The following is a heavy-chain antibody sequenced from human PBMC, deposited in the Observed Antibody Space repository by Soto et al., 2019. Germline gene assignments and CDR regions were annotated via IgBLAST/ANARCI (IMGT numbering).Heavy chain of an antibody. Sequence: PGGSLRLSCAASGFTFSSYSMNWVRQAPGKGLEWVSSISSSSSYIYYADSVKGRFTISRDNAKNSLYLQMNSLRAEDPAVYYCARYIRGPTVYYFDFWGPGVLVTVSS. J-gene: IGHJ4*02. V-gene: IGHV3-21*04. CDR2: ISSSSSYI. CDR3: ARYIRGPTVYYFDF. D-gene: IGHD1-1*01. CDR1: GFTFSSYS.